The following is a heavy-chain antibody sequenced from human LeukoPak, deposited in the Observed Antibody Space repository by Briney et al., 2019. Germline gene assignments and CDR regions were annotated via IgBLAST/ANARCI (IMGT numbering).Heavy chain of an antibody. D-gene: IGHD3-10*01. Sequence: PSETLSLTCAVYGGSSSGYYWSWIRQPPGKGLEWIGEINHSGSTNYNPSLKSRVTISVDTSKNQFSLKLSSVTAADTAVYYCARRALSITMVRGGVFDYWGQGTLVTVSS. CDR2: INHSGST. J-gene: IGHJ4*02. CDR1: GGSSSGYY. V-gene: IGHV4-34*01. CDR3: ARRALSITMVRGGVFDY.